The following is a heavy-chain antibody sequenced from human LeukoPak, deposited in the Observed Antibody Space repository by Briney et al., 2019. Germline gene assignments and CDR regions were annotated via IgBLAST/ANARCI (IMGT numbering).Heavy chain of an antibody. CDR3: ARGGDIVVVVAGNFDY. CDR1: GGSFSGYY. J-gene: IGHJ4*02. CDR2: INHSGST. D-gene: IGHD2-15*01. Sequence: SKTLSLTCAVYGGSFSGYYWSWIRQPPGKGLEWIGEINHSGSTNYNPSLKSRVTISVDTSKNQFSLKLSSVTAADTAVYYCARGGDIVVVVAGNFDYWGQGTLVTVSS. V-gene: IGHV4-34*01.